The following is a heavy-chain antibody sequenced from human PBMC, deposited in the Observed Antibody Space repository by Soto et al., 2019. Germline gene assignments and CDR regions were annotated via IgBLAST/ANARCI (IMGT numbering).Heavy chain of an antibody. CDR1: GFTFSNAW. V-gene: IGHV3-15*01. Sequence: LRLSCAASGFTFSNAWMNWVRQAPGKGLEWVGRIKTKSDGATTDYAAPVKGRFTISRDDSRNTLYLQMNSLKAEDTAVYYCTALTGTTMALDYWGQGTLVTVSS. CDR2: IKTKSDGATT. D-gene: IGHD1-7*01. CDR3: TALTGTTMALDY. J-gene: IGHJ4*02.